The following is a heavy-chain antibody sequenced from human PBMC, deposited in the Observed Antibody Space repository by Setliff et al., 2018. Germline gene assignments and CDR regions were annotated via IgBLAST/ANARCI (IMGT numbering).Heavy chain of an antibody. CDR1: GFTFNIYN. CDR3: AKWRGYYYMDV. CDR2: ISDSSSFI. J-gene: IGHJ6*03. V-gene: IGHV3-21*01. Sequence: PGGSLRLSCAASGFTFNIYNMHWVRQTPGKGLEWISSISDSSSFIHYADSLKGRFTISRDNSKNTLYLQMNSLRAEDTGVYYCAKWRGYYYMDVWGKGTTVTVSS. D-gene: IGHD2-8*01.